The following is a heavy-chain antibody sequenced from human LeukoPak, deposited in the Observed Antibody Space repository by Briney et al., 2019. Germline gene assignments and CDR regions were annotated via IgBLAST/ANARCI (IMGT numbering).Heavy chain of an antibody. D-gene: IGHD4-17*01. CDR2: IKQDGSEK. Sequence: GGSLRLSCAASGFTFSSYWMSWVRQAPGKGLEWVANIKQDGSEKYYADSVKGRFTISRDNSKNTLYLQMNSLRAEDTAVYYCAKPPEGPTVTTMREYFQHWGQGTLVTVSS. V-gene: IGHV3-7*01. J-gene: IGHJ1*01. CDR1: GFTFSSYW. CDR3: AKPPEGPTVTTMREYFQH.